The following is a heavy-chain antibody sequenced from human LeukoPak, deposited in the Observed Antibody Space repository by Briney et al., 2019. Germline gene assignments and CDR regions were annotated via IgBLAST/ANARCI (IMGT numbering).Heavy chain of an antibody. CDR2: INSDGSST. D-gene: IGHD3-22*01. CDR1: GFTFSSYW. J-gene: IGHJ4*02. Sequence: GGSLRLSCAASGFTFSSYWMHWLRQAPGKGLVWVSRINSDGSSTSYADSVKGRFTISRDNAKNTLYLQMNSLRAEDTAVYYCARGPNYYDSSGYYSEYWGQGTLVTVSS. V-gene: IGHV3-74*01. CDR3: ARGPNYYDSSGYYSEY.